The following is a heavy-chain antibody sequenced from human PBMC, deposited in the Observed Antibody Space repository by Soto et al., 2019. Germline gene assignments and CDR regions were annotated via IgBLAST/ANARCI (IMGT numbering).Heavy chain of an antibody. CDR3: ARVSSHPMYGSGSYYNN. J-gene: IGHJ4*02. CDR2: IYYSGST. Sequence: SETLSLTCTVSGGSISSYYWSWIRQPPGKGLEWIGYIYYSGSTNYNPSLKSRVTISVDTSKNQFSLKLSSVTAADTAVYYCARVSSHPMYGSGSYYNNWGQGTLVTVSS. V-gene: IGHV4-59*01. CDR1: GGSISSYY. D-gene: IGHD3-10*01.